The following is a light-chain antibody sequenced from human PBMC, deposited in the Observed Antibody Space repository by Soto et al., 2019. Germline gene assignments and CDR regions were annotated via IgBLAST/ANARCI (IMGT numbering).Light chain of an antibody. V-gene: IGKV3-20*01. J-gene: IGKJ2*02. CDR3: QQYAPSPGT. CDR2: GAS. Sequence: EIVLTQSPGTLSLSPGERATLSCRASQSVSRNFLGWYQQRPGQAPKLLISGASSSAAGIPDRVSGSGSGTDFTLTISRLEAEDFALCSCQQYAPSPGTFGQGTKLEIK. CDR1: QSVSRNF.